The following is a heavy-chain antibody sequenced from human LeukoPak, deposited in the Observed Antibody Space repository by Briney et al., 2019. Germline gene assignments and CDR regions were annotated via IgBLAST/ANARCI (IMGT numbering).Heavy chain of an antibody. D-gene: IGHD3-16*01. CDR2: ISGSGGST. CDR3: AKFWYDGNNWFDP. V-gene: IGHV3-23*01. Sequence: PGGSLRLSCAASGFTFSNYAMSWVRQAPGKGLEWVSAISGSGGSTFYADSVKGRFTISRDNSENTLYLQMNSLRAEDTAIYYCAKFWYDGNNWFDPWGQGTLVTVSS. J-gene: IGHJ5*02. CDR1: GFTFSNYA.